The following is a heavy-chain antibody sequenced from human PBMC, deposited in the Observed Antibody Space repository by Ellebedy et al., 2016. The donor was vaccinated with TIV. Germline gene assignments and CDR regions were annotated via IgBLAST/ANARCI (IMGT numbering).Heavy chain of an antibody. J-gene: IGHJ4*02. V-gene: IGHV3-49*04. D-gene: IGHD6-13*01. CDR2: IRNKVYGGTT. Sequence: GESMKISCTASGFTFGDYAMTWVRQAPGKGLEWVGFIRNKVYGGTTEYAASVKDRFTIPRDDSKSIAYLQMNSLKTEDTAVYYCTRAMNSKTPNAYWGQGTLVTVSS. CDR1: GFTFGDYA. CDR3: TRAMNSKTPNAY.